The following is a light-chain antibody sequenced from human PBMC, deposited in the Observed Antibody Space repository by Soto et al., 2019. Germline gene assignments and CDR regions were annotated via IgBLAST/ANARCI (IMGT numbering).Light chain of an antibody. J-gene: IGKJ2*01. CDR3: QQYNSYPYT. Sequence: DIQMTQSPSTVSASVGDAVTITCRASQSISTWLAWYQQKPGKAPNLLIYDASTLESGGPSGFSGSGSGTEFTLNISSLQPDDSATYYCQQYNSYPYTFAQGTKLEIK. CDR1: QSISTW. V-gene: IGKV1-5*01. CDR2: DAS.